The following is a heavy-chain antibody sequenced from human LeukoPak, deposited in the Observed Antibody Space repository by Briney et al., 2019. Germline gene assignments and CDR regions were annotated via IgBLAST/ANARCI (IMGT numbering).Heavy chain of an antibody. V-gene: IGHV1-2*02. CDR2: INPNSGDT. CDR1: EYTFSVYH. CDR3: ATTLGYCRGGSCPDAFDI. J-gene: IGHJ3*02. Sequence: ASVKVSCKASEYTFSVYHIHWVRLAPGQGLEWMAWINPNSGDTNYAQKFQGRVTMTRDTSISTVYMEVNSLKFDDTAVYYCATTLGYCRGGSCPDAFDIWGQGTMVTVSP. D-gene: IGHD2-15*01.